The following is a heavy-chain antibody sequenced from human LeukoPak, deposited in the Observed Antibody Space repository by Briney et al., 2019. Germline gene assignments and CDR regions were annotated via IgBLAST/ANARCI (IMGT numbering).Heavy chain of an antibody. CDR3: ARVLSGTLTFDH. CDR1: GFTFSSYT. CDR2: ITSSSSYI. J-gene: IGHJ4*02. D-gene: IGHD3-9*01. Sequence: GGSLRLSCAASGFTFSSYTMNWVRQAPGKGLEWVSSITSSSSYIYYTDSAKGRFTISRDNAKNSLFLQMSSLRAEDTAVYYCARVLSGTLTFDHWGQGTLVAVSS. V-gene: IGHV3-21*01.